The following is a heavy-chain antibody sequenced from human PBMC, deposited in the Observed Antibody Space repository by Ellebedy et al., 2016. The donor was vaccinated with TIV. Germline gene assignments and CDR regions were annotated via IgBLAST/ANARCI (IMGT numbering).Heavy chain of an antibody. CDR2: IKQDGSEI. Sequence: GGSLRLSXAASGFTFSTYWMHWVRQAPGKGLEWVANIKQDGSEIYYVDSVKGRFTISRDNAKSSLYLQMNSLRADDTAVHYCAREVGGGGAYWGQGTLVTVSS. V-gene: IGHV3-7*01. D-gene: IGHD2-21*01. CDR3: AREVGGGGAY. J-gene: IGHJ4*02. CDR1: GFTFSTYW.